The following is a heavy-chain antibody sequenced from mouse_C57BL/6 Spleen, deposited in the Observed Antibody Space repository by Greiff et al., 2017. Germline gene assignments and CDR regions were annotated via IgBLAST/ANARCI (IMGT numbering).Heavy chain of an antibody. D-gene: IGHD1-1*01. V-gene: IGHV2-2*01. CDR2: IWSGGST. CDR1: GFSLTSYG. Sequence: VQLQQSGPGLVQPSQSLSITCTVSGFSLTSYGVNWVRQSPGKGLEWLGVIWSGGSTDYNAAFISSLSISKDNSKSQVFFKMNSLQADDTAIYYGARSQKSQHITNVEYRAMDYWGQGTSVTVSS. J-gene: IGHJ4*01. CDR3: ARSQKSQHITNVEYRAMDY.